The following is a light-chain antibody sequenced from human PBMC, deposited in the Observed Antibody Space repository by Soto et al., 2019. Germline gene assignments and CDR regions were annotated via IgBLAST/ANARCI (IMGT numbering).Light chain of an antibody. Sequence: EIVLTQSPGTLSLSPGERASLSCRASQNVDTFLAWYQQKPGQPPRLLMYDASRRITGVPARFSGSGSGTDFTLTITSLEPEDVAVYYCQQRYNWPVTFGAGTKVDIK. CDR1: QNVDTF. V-gene: IGKV3-11*01. CDR3: QQRYNWPVT. CDR2: DAS. J-gene: IGKJ4*01.